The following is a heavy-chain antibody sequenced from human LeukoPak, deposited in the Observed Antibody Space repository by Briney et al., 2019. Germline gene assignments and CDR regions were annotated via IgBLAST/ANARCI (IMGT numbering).Heavy chain of an antibody. CDR2: IYYSGST. D-gene: IGHD6-19*01. J-gene: IGHJ4*02. V-gene: IGHV4-59*01. Sequence: SETLSLTCTVSGGSISSYYWSWIRQPPGKGLEWIGYIYYSGSTNYNPSLKSRVTISVDTSKNQFSLRLSSVTAADTAVYYCARLPYSSGWYVYWGQGTLVTIFS. CDR1: GGSISSYY. CDR3: ARLPYSSGWYVY.